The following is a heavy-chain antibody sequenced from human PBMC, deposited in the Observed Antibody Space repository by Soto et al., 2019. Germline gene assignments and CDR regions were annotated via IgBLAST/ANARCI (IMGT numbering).Heavy chain of an antibody. V-gene: IGHV4-34*01. D-gene: IGHD3-3*01. CDR2: INHSGST. CDR3: ARGPRITIFGVVRSPVHYYYYMDV. Sequence: PSETLSLTCAVYGESFSGYYWSWIRQPPGKGLEWIGEINHSGSTNYNPSLKSRVTISVDTSKNQFSLKLSSVTAADTAVYYCARGPRITIFGVVRSPVHYYYYMDVWGKGTTVTVSS. J-gene: IGHJ6*03. CDR1: GESFSGYY.